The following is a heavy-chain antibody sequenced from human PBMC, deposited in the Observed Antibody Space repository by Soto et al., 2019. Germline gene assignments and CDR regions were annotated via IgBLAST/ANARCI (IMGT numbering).Heavy chain of an antibody. Sequence: AGGSLRLSCVASGFSFSIYAMSWVRQAPGKGLEWVSTISGSGGTTYYADSVKGRFTIFRDNSQNTLFLQMNGLRADDTAVYHCAKGRYANAWYYSDYWGQGTLVTVSS. J-gene: IGHJ4*01. CDR3: AKGRYANAWYYSDY. CDR2: ISGSGGTT. D-gene: IGHD3-9*01. CDR1: GFSFSIYA. V-gene: IGHV3-23*01.